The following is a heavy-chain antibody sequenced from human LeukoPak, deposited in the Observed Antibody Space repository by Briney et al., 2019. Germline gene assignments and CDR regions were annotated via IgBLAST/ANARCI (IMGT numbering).Heavy chain of an antibody. V-gene: IGHV4-59*01. CDR1: GGSISSYY. CDR3: ARAQNFGLFDY. D-gene: IGHD3-10*01. CDR2: IYYSGGT. Sequence: ASETLSLTCTVSGGSISSYYWSWIRQPPGKGLEWIGYIYYSGGTNYNPSLKSRVTISVDTSKNQFSLKLSSVTAADTAVYYCARAQNFGLFDYWGQGTLVTVSS. J-gene: IGHJ4*02.